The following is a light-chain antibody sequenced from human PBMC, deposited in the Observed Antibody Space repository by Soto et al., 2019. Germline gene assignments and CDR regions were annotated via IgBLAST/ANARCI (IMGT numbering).Light chain of an antibody. CDR3: QQRRNWPLT. Sequence: EIVLTQCPATLSLSPGERSTLSCRASQSVRSYLAWYQQKPGQAPRLLIYDASNSATGIPARFSGSGSGTDFTLTISSLEPEDFAVYYCQQRRNWPLTFGGGTKVDIK. CDR1: QSVRSY. CDR2: DAS. V-gene: IGKV3-11*01. J-gene: IGKJ4*01.